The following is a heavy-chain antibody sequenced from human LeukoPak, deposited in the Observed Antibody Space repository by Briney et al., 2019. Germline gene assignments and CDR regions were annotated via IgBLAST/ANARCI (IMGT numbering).Heavy chain of an antibody. J-gene: IGHJ4*02. CDR3: AIVPAAEYYFDY. D-gene: IGHD2-2*01. Sequence: ASVKVSCKASGYTFTGYYMHWVRQAHGQGLEWMGWINPNSGGTNYAQKFQGRVTMTRDTSISTAYMELSRLRSDDTAVYYCAIVPAAEYYFDYWGQGTLVTVSS. V-gene: IGHV1-2*02. CDR1: GYTFTGYY. CDR2: INPNSGGT.